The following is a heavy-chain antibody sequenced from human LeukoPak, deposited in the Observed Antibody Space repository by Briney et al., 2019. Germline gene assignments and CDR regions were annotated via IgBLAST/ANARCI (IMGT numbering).Heavy chain of an antibody. V-gene: IGHV3-23*01. Sequence: GGSLRLSCAASGFTFSSYAMSWVRQAPGKGLEWVSAISGSGGSTYYADSVKGRFTISRDNSKNTLYLQMNSLRAEDTAVYYCAKGSDIVVVVAATEGYYFDYWGQGTLVTVSS. CDR1: GFTFSSYA. CDR2: ISGSGGST. CDR3: AKGSDIVVVVAATEGYYFDY. J-gene: IGHJ4*02. D-gene: IGHD2-15*01.